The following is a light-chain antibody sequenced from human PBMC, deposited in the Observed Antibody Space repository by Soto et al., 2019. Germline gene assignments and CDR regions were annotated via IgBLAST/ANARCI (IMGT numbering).Light chain of an antibody. CDR1: VGISNW. J-gene: IGKJ2*01. V-gene: IGKV1-12*01. CDR3: QQASSFPPT. CDR2: GAS. Sequence: DIQMTQSPSSVSASVGDRVTITCRASVGISNWLAWYQHKPGKAPKLLIYGASNLQSEVPLRFSGSGSWTDFTLTINNLQPEDFATYYCQQASSFPPTFGQGTKVDIK.